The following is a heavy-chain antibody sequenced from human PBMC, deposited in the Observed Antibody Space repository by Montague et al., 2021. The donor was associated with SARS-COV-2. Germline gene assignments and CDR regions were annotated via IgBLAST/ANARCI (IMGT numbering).Heavy chain of an antibody. CDR3: ARDYSHCSGGSCVFDY. CDR1: GGSISNYY. Sequence: SETLSLTCTVSGGSISNYYWSWIRQPAGKGLEWIGRIYSSGSTNYNPSLKSRISMSVDTSKNQFSLKLSSVTAADTAIYYCARDYSHCSGGSCVFDYWGQGTLSPSPQ. J-gene: IGHJ4*02. V-gene: IGHV4-4*07. D-gene: IGHD2-15*01. CDR2: IYSSGST.